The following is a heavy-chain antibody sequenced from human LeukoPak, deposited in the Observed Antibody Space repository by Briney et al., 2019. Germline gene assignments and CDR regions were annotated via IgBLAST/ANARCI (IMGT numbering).Heavy chain of an antibody. Sequence: GASVKVSCKASGYTLTSYDINWVRQATGQGLEWMGWMNPNSGNTGYAQKFQGRVTMTRNTSISTAYMELSSLRSEDTAVYYCARRFTMVRGVIGYWGQGTLVTVSS. V-gene: IGHV1-8*01. CDR3: ARRFTMVRGVIGY. J-gene: IGHJ4*02. CDR1: GYTLTSYD. D-gene: IGHD3-10*01. CDR2: MNPNSGNT.